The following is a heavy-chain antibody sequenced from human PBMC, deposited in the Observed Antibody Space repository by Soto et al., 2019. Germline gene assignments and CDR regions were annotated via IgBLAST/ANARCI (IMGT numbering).Heavy chain of an antibody. V-gene: IGHV3-11*01. CDR1: GFDLSDYY. CDR3: ARNSDHFAS. J-gene: IGHJ5*01. CDR2: ISSSSRTI. Sequence: TGGSLRLSCAASGFDLSDYYMSWIRQAPGKRLEWVSYISSSSRTIFYADSVRGRFTISRDNAENLVYLQMDSLRAEDTALYYCARNSDHFASWGQGTLVTVSS. D-gene: IGHD6-13*01.